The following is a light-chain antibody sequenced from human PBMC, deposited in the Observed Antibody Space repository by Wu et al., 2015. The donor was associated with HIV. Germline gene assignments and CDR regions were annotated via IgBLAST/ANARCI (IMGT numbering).Light chain of an antibody. V-gene: IGKV1-5*03. Sequence: DVQMTQSPSTLSASVGDRVTITCRASQTISNWLAWYQQKPGKAPKLLIFKASNLESGVPSGFSGSGSGTEFTLSISSLQPDDFATYYCQQYNSYSRSFGQGTTLEIK. CDR2: KAS. J-gene: IGKJ2*03. CDR3: QQYNSYSRS. CDR1: QTISNW.